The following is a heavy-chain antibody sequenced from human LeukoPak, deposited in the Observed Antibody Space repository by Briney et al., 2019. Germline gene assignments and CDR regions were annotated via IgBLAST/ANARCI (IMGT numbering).Heavy chain of an antibody. CDR3: ARTSTIVVFFDY. CDR1: GFTFSSYA. D-gene: IGHD1-26*01. V-gene: IGHV3-23*01. CDR2: ISSGGGST. Sequence: GGSLRLSCAASGFTFSSYAMSWVRQAPEKGLEWVSVISSGGGSTYYADSVKGRFTISRDNSKNTLYVQMNSLRAEDTAVYYCARTSTIVVFFDYWGQGTLVTVSS. J-gene: IGHJ4*02.